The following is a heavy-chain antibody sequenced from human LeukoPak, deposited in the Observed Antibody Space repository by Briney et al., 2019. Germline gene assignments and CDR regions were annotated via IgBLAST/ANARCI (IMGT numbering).Heavy chain of an antibody. V-gene: IGHV4-59*08. CDR2: IHYSGST. CDR1: GGSISSYY. CDR3: ARRLGSSSTGFDY. D-gene: IGHD2-2*01. Sequence: SETLSLTCTVSGGSISSYYWSWIRQPPGKGLEWIGSIHYSGSTTYNPSLKSPVTISVDTSKNQFSLKLSSVTAADTAVYYCARRLGSSSTGFDYWGQGTRVTVSS. J-gene: IGHJ4*02.